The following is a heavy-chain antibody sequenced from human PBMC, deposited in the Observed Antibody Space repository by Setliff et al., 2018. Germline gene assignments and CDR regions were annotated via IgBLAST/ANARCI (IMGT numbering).Heavy chain of an antibody. J-gene: IGHJ4*02. CDR3: ARGRNIAARLLDS. CDR1: GSAISSGHY. V-gene: IGHV4-34*01. D-gene: IGHD6-6*01. CDR2: INHRGST. Sequence: PSETLSLTCAVSGSAISSGHYWTWIRQPPGKGLEWIGEINHRGSTSYNPSLKSRATISIDTSKDQFSLKLISMSAADTAVYFCARGRNIAARLLDSWGQGALVTVS.